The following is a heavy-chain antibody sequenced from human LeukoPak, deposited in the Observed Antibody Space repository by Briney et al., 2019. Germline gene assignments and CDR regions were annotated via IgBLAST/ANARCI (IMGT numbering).Heavy chain of an antibody. Sequence: GGSLRLSCAASGFTFSSYSMNWVRQAPGKGLEWVSSISSSSSYIYYADSVKGRFTISRDNAKNSLYLQMNSLRAEDTAVYYCAKSRGYCSGGSCWVNWFDPWGQGTLVTVSS. CDR2: ISSSSSYI. CDR1: GFTFSSYS. J-gene: IGHJ5*02. V-gene: IGHV3-21*04. CDR3: AKSRGYCSGGSCWVNWFDP. D-gene: IGHD2-15*01.